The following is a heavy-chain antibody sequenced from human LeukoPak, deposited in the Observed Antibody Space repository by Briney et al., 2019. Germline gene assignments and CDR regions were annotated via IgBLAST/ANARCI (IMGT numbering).Heavy chain of an antibody. V-gene: IGHV3-11*01. Sequence: GGSLRLSCAASGFTFSDYYMSWIRQAPGKGLEWVSYISSSGSTIYYADSVKGRFTISRDNAKNSLYLQMNSLRAEDTAVYYCAKSGEAPYCGGDCHPAPFDYWGQGTLVTVSS. CDR1: GFTFSDYY. CDR2: ISSSGSTI. CDR3: AKSGEAPYCGGDCHPAPFDY. D-gene: IGHD2-21*01. J-gene: IGHJ4*02.